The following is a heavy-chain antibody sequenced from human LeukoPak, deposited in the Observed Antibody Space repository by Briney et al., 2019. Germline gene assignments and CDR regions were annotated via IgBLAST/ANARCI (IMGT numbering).Heavy chain of an antibody. CDR2: IYTSGST. Sequence: PSETLSLTCTVSGGSISSYYWSWIRQPAGKGLEWIGRIYTSGSTNYNPSLKSRVTMSVDTSKNQFSLKLSSVTAADTAVYYCARGYSSGWYSRGLYYYYYYMDVWGKGTTVTISS. D-gene: IGHD6-19*01. J-gene: IGHJ6*03. CDR1: GGSISSYY. V-gene: IGHV4-4*07. CDR3: ARGYSSGWYSRGLYYYYYYMDV.